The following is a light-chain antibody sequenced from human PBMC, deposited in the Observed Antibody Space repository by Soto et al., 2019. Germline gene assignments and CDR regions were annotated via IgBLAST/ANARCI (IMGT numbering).Light chain of an antibody. J-gene: IGLJ3*02. V-gene: IGLV2-14*01. Sequence: SALTQSASVSGSPGQSITIFCSGTSSDVGTFNFVSWYQQHPGKAPTLMIYEVNNRPSGVSDRFSGSKSGNTASLTISGLQAEDEADYYCNSYTTSSTWVFGGGTKLTVL. CDR3: NSYTTSSTWV. CDR1: SSDVGTFNF. CDR2: EVN.